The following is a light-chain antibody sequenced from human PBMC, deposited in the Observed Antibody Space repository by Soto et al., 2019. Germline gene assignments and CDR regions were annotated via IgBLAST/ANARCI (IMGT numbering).Light chain of an antibody. CDR2: DAS. CDR3: QQRSSWPQT. CDR1: QNVTSH. Sequence: EIVLTQSPATLSLSPGERATLSCRASQNVTSHLAWYQQKPGQAPRLFIYDASNRATGISARFSGSGSGTDFTLTISRLEPEDFAVYYCQQRSSWPQTFGQGTRLEIK. V-gene: IGKV3-11*01. J-gene: IGKJ5*01.